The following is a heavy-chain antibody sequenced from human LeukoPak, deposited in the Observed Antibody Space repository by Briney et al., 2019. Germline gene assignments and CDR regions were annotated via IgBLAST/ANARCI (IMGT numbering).Heavy chain of an antibody. D-gene: IGHD3-22*01. CDR1: GGSISSSSYY. CDR3: ARDKAPPYYYDSSGLDY. Sequence: PSETLSLTCTVSGGSISSSSYYWGWIRQPPGTGLEWIGSIYYSGSTYYNPSLKSRVTISVDTSKNQFSLKLSSVTAADTAVYYCARDKAPPYYYDSSGLDYWGQGTLVTVSS. CDR2: IYYSGST. V-gene: IGHV4-39*07. J-gene: IGHJ4*02.